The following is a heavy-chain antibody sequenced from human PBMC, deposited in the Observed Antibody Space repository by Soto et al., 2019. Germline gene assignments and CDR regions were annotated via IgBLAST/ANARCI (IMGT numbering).Heavy chain of an antibody. J-gene: IGHJ5*02. CDR3: ARHSLALRKNNWFDP. Sequence: SETLSLTCTVSGDSIISSDFYWGRVRQPPGKGLEWIGSIFYLGSSYYNPSLKSRVTMSVDTSKNQFSLRLRSVTAADTALYFCARHSLALRKNNWFDPWGQGIMVTVSS. D-gene: IGHD3-3*02. CDR1: GDSIISSDFY. V-gene: IGHV4-39*01. CDR2: IFYLGSS.